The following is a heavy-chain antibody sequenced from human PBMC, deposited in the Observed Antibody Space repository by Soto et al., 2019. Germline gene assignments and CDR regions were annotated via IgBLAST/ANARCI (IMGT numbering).Heavy chain of an antibody. CDR1: GFTFSSNA. J-gene: IGHJ4*02. D-gene: IGHD3-10*01. CDR3: AKAPYGSGSYIDY. V-gene: IGHV3-23*01. CDR2: ISGSGGST. Sequence: EVQLLESGGGLVQPGGSLRLSCAASGFTFSSNAMSWVRQAPGKGLEWVSAISGSGGSTYYADSVKGRFTISRDNSKNTLYLQMNSLRAEDTAVYYCAKAPYGSGSYIDYWGQGTLVTVSS.